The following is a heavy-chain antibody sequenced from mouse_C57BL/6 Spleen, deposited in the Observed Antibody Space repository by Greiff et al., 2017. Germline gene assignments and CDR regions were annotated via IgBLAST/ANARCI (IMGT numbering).Heavy chain of an antibody. CDR1: GFSFNTYA. Sequence: EVQGVESGGGLVQPKGSLKLSCAASGFSFNTYAMNWVRQAPGKGLEWVARIRSKSNNYATYYADSVKDRFTISRDDSESMLYLQMNNLKTEDTAMYYCVRHNWDYFDYWGQGTTLTVSS. CDR2: IRSKSNNYAT. V-gene: IGHV10-1*01. J-gene: IGHJ2*01. CDR3: VRHNWDYFDY. D-gene: IGHD4-1*01.